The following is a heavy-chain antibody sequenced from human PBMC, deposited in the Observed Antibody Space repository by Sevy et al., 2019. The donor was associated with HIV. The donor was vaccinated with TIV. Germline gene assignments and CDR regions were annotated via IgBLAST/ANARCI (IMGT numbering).Heavy chain of an antibody. CDR1: GFSFRSYW. V-gene: IGHV3-7*01. CDR2: IYQDGSEK. J-gene: IGHJ6*02. D-gene: IGHD4-17*01. Sequence: GSLRLSCAASGFSFRSYWMTWVRQAPGKGLEWVASIYQDGSEKYYMDSVKGRFTFSRDNAKKSLFLQMNSLRVEDTDVYYCAREGSYGDYMLSYYYGMDVWGQGTTVTVSS. CDR3: AREGSYGDYMLSYYYGMDV.